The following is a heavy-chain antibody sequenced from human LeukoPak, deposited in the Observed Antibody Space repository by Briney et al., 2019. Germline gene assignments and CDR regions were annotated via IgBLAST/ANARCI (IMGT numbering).Heavy chain of an antibody. CDR1: GGSISSSSYY. V-gene: IGHV4-39*01. CDR2: IYYSGST. CDR3: ARQPRGTAFDY. Sequence: SETLSLTRTVSGGSISSSSYYWGWIRQPPGKGLEWIGSIYYSGSTYYNPSLKSRVTISVDTSKNQFSLKLSSVTAADTAVYYCARQPRGTAFDYWGQGTLVTVSS. J-gene: IGHJ4*02.